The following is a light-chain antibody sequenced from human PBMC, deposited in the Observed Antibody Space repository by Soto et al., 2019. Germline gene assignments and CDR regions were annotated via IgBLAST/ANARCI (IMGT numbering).Light chain of an antibody. CDR2: GAS. V-gene: IGKV3-20*01. Sequence: PGDRATLSCRASQRFSSTFFAWYQQKPGQAPRLLIYGASSRATGIPDRFSGSGSGTDFTLTISRLEPEDFAVYYCQQYASSVTFGQGTKVDIK. CDR3: QQYASSVT. J-gene: IGKJ1*01. CDR1: QRFSSTF.